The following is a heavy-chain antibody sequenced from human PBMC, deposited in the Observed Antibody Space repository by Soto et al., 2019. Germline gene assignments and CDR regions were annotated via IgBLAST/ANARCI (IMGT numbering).Heavy chain of an antibody. CDR2: IANSGNT. Sequence: SETLSLTCTVSGGSITAGGYYWSWIRQHPGKGLEWIGYIANSGNTYYNPSLKSRVTISVDTSKNQFSLKLSSVTAADTAVYHCARTKYYYDSSGYEREYYFDYWGQGTLVTSPQ. J-gene: IGHJ4*02. V-gene: IGHV4-31*03. D-gene: IGHD3-22*01. CDR1: GGSITAGGYY. CDR3: ARTKYYYDSSGYEREYYFDY.